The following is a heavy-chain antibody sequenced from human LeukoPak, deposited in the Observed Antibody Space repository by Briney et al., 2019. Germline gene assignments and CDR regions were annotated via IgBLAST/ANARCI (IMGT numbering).Heavy chain of an antibody. D-gene: IGHD6-13*01. CDR3: ARLTRQQPYHFDY. J-gene: IGHJ4*02. V-gene: IGHV4-61*02. CDR1: GGSISSGSYY. CDR2: IYTSGST. Sequence: SETLSLTCTVSGGSISSGSYYWSWIRQPAGKGLEWIGRIYTSGSTNYNPSLKSRVTISVDTSKNQFSLKLSSVTAADTAVYYCARLTRQQPYHFDYWGQGTLVTVSS.